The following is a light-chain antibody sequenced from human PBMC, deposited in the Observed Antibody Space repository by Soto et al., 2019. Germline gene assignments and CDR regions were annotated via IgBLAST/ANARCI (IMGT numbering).Light chain of an antibody. CDR1: SSDVGDYNY. V-gene: IGLV2-8*01. J-gene: IGLJ2*01. Sequence: QSALTQPPSASGSLGQSVTIPCTGTSSDVGDYNYVSWYQQHPGKVPKLMIYEVSKRPSGVPDRFSGSKSGTTASLTVSGLHAEDEADYYCSSFAGSPVVFGGGTKVTVL. CDR3: SSFAGSPVV. CDR2: EVS.